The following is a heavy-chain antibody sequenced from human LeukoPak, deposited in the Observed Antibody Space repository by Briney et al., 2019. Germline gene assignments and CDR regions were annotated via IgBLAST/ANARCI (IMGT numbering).Heavy chain of an antibody. V-gene: IGHV3-11*01. Sequence: GGSLRLSCAASGFTFSDYYMSWIRQAPGKGLEWVSYISSSGSTIYYADSVKGRFTISRDNAKNSLYLQMNSLRAEDTAVYYCARVVPATMRVDYFDYWGRGTLVTVSS. CDR1: GFTFSDYY. CDR2: ISSSGSTI. J-gene: IGHJ4*02. CDR3: ARVVPATMRVDYFDY. D-gene: IGHD2-2*01.